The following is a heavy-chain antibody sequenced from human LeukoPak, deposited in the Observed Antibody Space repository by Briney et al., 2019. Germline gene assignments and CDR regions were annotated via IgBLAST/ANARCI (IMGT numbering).Heavy chain of an antibody. CDR1: GGYISSGVYY. Sequence: PSETLSLTCTVSGGYISSGVYYWSWIRQPPGKGLEWSGYIYYSGSTYYNPSLKSRVTISVDTSKNQFSLKLSSVTAADTAVYYCARVPVDCSGGSCYGFDYWGQGTLVTVSS. CDR3: ARVPVDCSGGSCYGFDY. CDR2: IYYSGST. J-gene: IGHJ4*02. V-gene: IGHV4-30-4*01. D-gene: IGHD2-15*01.